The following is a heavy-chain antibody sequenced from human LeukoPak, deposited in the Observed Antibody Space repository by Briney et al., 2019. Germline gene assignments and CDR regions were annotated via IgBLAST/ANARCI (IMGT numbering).Heavy chain of an antibody. CDR2: IKSKADDGTI. D-gene: IGHD3-22*01. CDR1: GFTFSNHW. J-gene: IGHJ4*01. CDR3: TTGERRFDSSGYYPYYFDY. Sequence: GGSLRLSCAASGFTFSNHWMHWVRQAAGKGLEWVGRIKSKADDGTIDYAAPVKGRFTISRDESKNTLYLQMNSLKTEDTAVYYCTTGERRFDSSGYYPYYFDYWGQGTLVTVSS. V-gene: IGHV3-15*01.